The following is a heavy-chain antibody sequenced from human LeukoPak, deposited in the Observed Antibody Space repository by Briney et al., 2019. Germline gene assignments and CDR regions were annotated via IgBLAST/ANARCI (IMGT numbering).Heavy chain of an antibody. CDR1: GFTFSSYS. CDR2: ISSSSSTI. D-gene: IGHD3-3*01. CDR3: VRQFSIFFEEADAFDI. J-gene: IGHJ3*02. Sequence: GGSLRLSCAASGFTFSSYSMNWVRQAPGKGLEWVSSISSSSSTIYYADSVKGRFTISRDNAKNSVYLQMYSLRAEDTAVYYCVRQFSIFFEEADAFDIWGQGTMVTVSS. V-gene: IGHV3-48*01.